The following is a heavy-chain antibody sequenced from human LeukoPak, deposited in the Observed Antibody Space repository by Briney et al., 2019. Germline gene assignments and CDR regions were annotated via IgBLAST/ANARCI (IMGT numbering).Heavy chain of an antibody. CDR1: GFTLRTYW. J-gene: IGHJ4*02. D-gene: IGHD4-17*01. CDR2: INEDGSEK. V-gene: IGHV3-7*05. CDR3: VRFPTGFDY. Sequence: PGGSLRLSCAASGFTLRTYWMTWVRQAPGKGLEWVANINEDGSEKYYVDSVKGRFTISRDNAKNSLYLQMNSLRGEDTAVYYCVRFPTGFDYWGQGTLVTVSP.